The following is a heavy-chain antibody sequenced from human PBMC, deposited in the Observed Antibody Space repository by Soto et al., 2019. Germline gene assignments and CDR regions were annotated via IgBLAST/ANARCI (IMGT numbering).Heavy chain of an antibody. CDR3: GTRGNLRSQYF. CDR2: VSGSGDPT. J-gene: IGHJ4*01. CDR1: GFTFSTYG. Sequence: PGGSLRLSCVASGFTFSTYGMNWVRQAPGKGLERVSGVSGSGDPTFYTDSVKCRCTISRDNSKNTLYLHMDSLRAEDTAVYSLGTRGNLRSQYF. V-gene: IGHV3-23*01.